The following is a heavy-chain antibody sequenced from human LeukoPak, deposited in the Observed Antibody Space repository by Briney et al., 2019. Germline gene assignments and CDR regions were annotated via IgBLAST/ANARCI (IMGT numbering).Heavy chain of an antibody. CDR2: IYNSGST. CDR1: GVSISGYY. CDR3: SRRFAGRQGEGFDF. Sequence: SETLSLTYTLSGVSISGYYWTCIRQPPGKGLEWIGYIYNSGSTNYNPSLKSRVSISVDTSKNQFSLKLSSVTAADTAVYYWSRRFAGRQGEGFDFWGQGTLVTVSS. V-gene: IGHV4-59*08. J-gene: IGHJ4*02. D-gene: IGHD3-16*01.